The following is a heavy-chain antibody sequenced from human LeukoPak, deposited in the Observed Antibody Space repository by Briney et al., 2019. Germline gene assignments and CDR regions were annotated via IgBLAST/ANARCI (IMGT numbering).Heavy chain of an antibody. D-gene: IGHD6-13*01. V-gene: IGHV3-23*01. CDR1: GFTFSSYA. CDR3: AKSSSFLVDSRIDY. J-gene: IGHJ4*02. Sequence: ETGGSLRLSCAASGFTFSSYAMSWVRQAPGKGLEWVSAISGSGGSTYYADSVKGRFTISRDNSKNTLYLQMNSLRAEDTAVYYCAKSSSFLVDSRIDYWGQGTLVTVSS. CDR2: ISGSGGST.